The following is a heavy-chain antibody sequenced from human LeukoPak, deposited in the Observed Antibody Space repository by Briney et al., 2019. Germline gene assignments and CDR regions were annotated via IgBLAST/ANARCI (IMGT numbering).Heavy chain of an antibody. CDR3: SCDGAYGSGSSPPYYYYMDV. Sequence: GGSLRLSCAASGFTFSSYAMHWVRQAPGKGLEWVAVISYDGSNKYYADSVKGRFTISRDNPKNTLYLEMNSLRVEDTAVYYCSCDGAYGSGSSPPYYYYMDVWGKGTTVTVSS. CDR1: GFTFSSYA. V-gene: IGHV3-30-3*01. D-gene: IGHD3-10*01. J-gene: IGHJ6*03. CDR2: ISYDGSNK.